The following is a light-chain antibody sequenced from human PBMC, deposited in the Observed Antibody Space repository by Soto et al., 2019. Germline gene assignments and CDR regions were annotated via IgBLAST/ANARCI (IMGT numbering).Light chain of an antibody. CDR3: QQYDFLPLT. CDR1: QSVSRNY. Sequence: EVVLTQSPGTLSLSPGDRATFSCRASQSVSRNYFAWYQQKPGQTPRLLIFGASNRAADIPARFSASGSGTDFTLTISGLEPDDFAVYYCQQYDFLPLTFGGGTRL. CDR2: GAS. J-gene: IGKJ4*01. V-gene: IGKV3-20*01.